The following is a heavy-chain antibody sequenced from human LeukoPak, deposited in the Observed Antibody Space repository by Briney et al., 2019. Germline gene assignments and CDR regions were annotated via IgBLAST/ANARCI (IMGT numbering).Heavy chain of an antibody. CDR2: ISYDGSNT. V-gene: IGHV3-30*03. CDR3: GALYDSGGYYDY. D-gene: IGHD3-22*01. Sequence: GGSLRLSCAASGFTFSSYGMHWVRQAPGKGLEWVAVISYDGSNTYYADSVKGRFTISRDNSKNTLYLQMNSLRAEDTAVYYCGALYDSGGYYDYWGQGTLVTVSS. J-gene: IGHJ4*02. CDR1: GFTFSSYG.